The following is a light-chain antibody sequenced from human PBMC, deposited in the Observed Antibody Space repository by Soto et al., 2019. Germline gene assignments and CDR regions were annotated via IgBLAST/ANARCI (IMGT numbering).Light chain of an antibody. CDR2: GAS. CDR1: QSVSSN. CDR3: QQYNDWPALT. V-gene: IGKV3-15*01. J-gene: IGKJ4*01. Sequence: EIVMTQSPATLPVSPGERATLSCRASQSVSSNLAWYQQKPGQAPRLLIYGASTRATGIPARFSGSGSGTDFTLTISSLQSEDFAVYYCQQYNDWPALTFGGGTKVELK.